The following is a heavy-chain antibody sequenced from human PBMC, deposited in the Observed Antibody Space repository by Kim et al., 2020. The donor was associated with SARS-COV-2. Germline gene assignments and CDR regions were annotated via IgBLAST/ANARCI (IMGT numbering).Heavy chain of an antibody. V-gene: IGHV3-30*04. D-gene: IGHD1-26*01. CDR2: ISYDGSNK. CDR3: AREPSGSYLDY. CDR1: GFTFSSYA. Sequence: GGSLRLSCAASGFTFSSYAMHWVRQAPGKGLEWVAVISYDGSNKYYADSVKGRFTISRDNSKNTLYLQMNSLRAEDTAVYYCAREPSGSYLDYWGQGTLVTVSS. J-gene: IGHJ4*02.